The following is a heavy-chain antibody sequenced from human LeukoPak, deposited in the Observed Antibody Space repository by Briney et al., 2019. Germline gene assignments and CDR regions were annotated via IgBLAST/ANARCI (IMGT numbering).Heavy chain of an antibody. Sequence: PSETLSLTCTVSGGSISSGSYYWSWIRQPAGKGLEWIGRSYTSGSTNYNPSLKSRVTISVDPLKNQLSLKLTSVTAADTAVYYCARGRRDDTRGYYYPTLYYFDYWGQGTLVTVSS. CDR3: ARGRRDDTRGYYYPTLYYFDY. CDR1: GGSISSGSYY. J-gene: IGHJ4*02. CDR2: SYTSGST. D-gene: IGHD3-22*01. V-gene: IGHV4-61*02.